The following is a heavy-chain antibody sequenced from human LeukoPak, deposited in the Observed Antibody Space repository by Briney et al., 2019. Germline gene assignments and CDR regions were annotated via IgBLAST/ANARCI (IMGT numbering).Heavy chain of an antibody. D-gene: IGHD5-24*01. V-gene: IGHV5-51*01. CDR2: IYPGDSDT. J-gene: IGHJ4*02. CDR1: GYSFSTYW. CDR3: ARLQGDGYTLDY. Sequence: GESLKISCECSGYSFSTYWIGWVRQVPGKGLEWMGIIYPGDSDTRYSPSFEGHVTMSADKSISTAYLQWSSLKASGTAMYYCARLQGDGYTLDYWGRESWSPSP.